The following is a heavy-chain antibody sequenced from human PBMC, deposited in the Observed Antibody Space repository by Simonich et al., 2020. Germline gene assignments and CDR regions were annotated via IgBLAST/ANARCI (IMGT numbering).Heavy chain of an antibody. V-gene: IGHV4-34*01. CDR1: GGSFSGYY. CDR2: INHSGST. D-gene: IGHD2-15*01. Sequence: QVQLQQWGAGLLKPSETLSLTCAVYGGSFSGYYWSWIRQPPGKGLEWIGEINHSGSTNSNPSLKSRVTISVDTSKNQFSLKLSSVTAADTAVYYCARAHSRYCSGGSCYFDYWGQGTLVTVSS. J-gene: IGHJ4*02. CDR3: ARAHSRYCSGGSCYFDY.